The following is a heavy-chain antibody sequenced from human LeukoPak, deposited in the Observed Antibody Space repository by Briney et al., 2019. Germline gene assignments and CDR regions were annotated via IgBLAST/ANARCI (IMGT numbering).Heavy chain of an antibody. Sequence: PSETLSLTCAVSGYSISSGYYWGWIRQPPGKGLEWIGSIYHSGSTYYNPSLKSRVTISVDTSKNQFSLKLSSVTAADTAVYYCARDLGYSYGYFDFWGQGTLVTASS. CDR1: GYSISSGYY. V-gene: IGHV4-38-2*02. J-gene: IGHJ4*02. D-gene: IGHD5-18*01. CDR3: ARDLGYSYGYFDF. CDR2: IYHSGST.